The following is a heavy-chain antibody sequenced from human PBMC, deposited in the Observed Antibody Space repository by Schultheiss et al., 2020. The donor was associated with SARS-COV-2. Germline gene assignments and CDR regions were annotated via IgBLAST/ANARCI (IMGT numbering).Heavy chain of an antibody. J-gene: IGHJ6*02. CDR1: GGSISSSSYY. CDR2: IYYSGST. CDR3: ARQAPIGRYYYYGMDV. D-gene: IGHD1-26*01. V-gene: IGHV4-39*07. Sequence: SKTLSLTCTVSGGSISSSSYYWGWIRQPPGKGLEWIGSIYYSGSTYYNPSLKSRVTISVDTSKNQFSLKLSSVTAADTAVYYCARQAPIGRYYYYGMDVWGQGTTVTVSS.